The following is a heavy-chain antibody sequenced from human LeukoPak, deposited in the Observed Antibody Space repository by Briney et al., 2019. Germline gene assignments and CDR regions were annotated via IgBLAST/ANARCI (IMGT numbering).Heavy chain of an antibody. CDR1: GFTFDDYA. CDR3: ARAAKGYYYHMDV. V-gene: IGHV3-9*01. J-gene: IGHJ6*03. CDR2: ISWNSGSI. Sequence: PGGSLRLSCAASGFTFDDYAMHWVRQAPGKGLEWVSGISWNSGSIGYADSVKGRFTISRDNAKNSLYLQMNSLRAEDTAVYYCARAAKGYYYHMDVWGKGTTVTVSS.